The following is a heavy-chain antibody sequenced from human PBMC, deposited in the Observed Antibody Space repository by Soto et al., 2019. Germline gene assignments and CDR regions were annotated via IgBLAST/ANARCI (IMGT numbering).Heavy chain of an antibody. CDR2: INHSGST. CDR3: ARVVSVHAIRGPYYYYYGMDV. CDR1: GGSFSGYY. D-gene: IGHD2-8*01. J-gene: IGHJ6*02. Sequence: PSETLSLTCAVYGGSFSGYYWSWICQPPGKGLEWIGEINHSGSTNYNPSLKSRVTISVDTSKNQFSLKLSSVTAADTAVYYCARVVSVHAIRGPYYYYYGMDVWGQGTTVTVSS. V-gene: IGHV4-34*01.